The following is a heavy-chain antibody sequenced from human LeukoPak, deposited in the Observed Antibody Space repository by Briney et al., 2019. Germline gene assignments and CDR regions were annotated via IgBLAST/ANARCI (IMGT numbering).Heavy chain of an antibody. CDR1: GYSISSGYY. D-gene: IGHD3-22*01. V-gene: IGHV4-38-2*02. Sequence: SETLSLTCTVSGYSISSGYYWGWIRQPPGKGLEWIGSIYHSGSTYYNPSLKSRVTISVDTSKNQFSLKLSSVTAADTAVYYCARDSGAITMIVVVLDYWGQGTLVTVSS. CDR2: IYHSGST. CDR3: ARDSGAITMIVVVLDY. J-gene: IGHJ4*02.